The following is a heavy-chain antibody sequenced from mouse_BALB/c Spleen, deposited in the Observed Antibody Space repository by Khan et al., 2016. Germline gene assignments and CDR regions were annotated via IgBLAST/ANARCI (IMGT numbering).Heavy chain of an antibody. CDR3: ALYGDSVAWVAW. D-gene: IGHD2-13*01. V-gene: IGHV14-4*02. Sequence: VQLKQSGAELVRSGASVKLSCTASGLNIKDFYMHWVKQRPEQGLEWIGWIDPDNGDTEYDPNFQGKATMTADTSSNTAYLHLSSLTSEDTAVYYCALYGDSVAWVAWGGQGTLVTVSA. CDR1: GLNIKDFY. J-gene: IGHJ3*01. CDR2: IDPDNGDT.